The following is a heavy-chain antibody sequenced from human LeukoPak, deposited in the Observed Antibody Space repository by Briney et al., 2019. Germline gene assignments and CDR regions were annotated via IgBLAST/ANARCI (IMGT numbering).Heavy chain of an antibody. J-gene: IGHJ4*02. CDR2: INPDGITT. CDR1: GFTFSSNW. V-gene: IGHV3-74*01. Sequence: GGSLRLSCAASGFTFSSNWMHWVRQAPGKGLVWVSRINPDGITTSYADSVKGRFTISRGNSKNTLYLQMNSLRAEDTAVYHCARDLSGWYDYWGQGTLVTVSS. D-gene: IGHD2-15*01. CDR3: ARDLSGWYDY.